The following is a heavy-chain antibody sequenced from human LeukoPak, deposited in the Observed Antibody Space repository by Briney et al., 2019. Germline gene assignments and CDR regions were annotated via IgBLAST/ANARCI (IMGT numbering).Heavy chain of an antibody. J-gene: IGHJ4*02. CDR3: ARAGNYYYSSGYYSHFDY. CDR2: VYHSGST. Sequence: SETLSLTCTVSGASISSDYWNWIRQPPGKGLEWIGHVYHSGSTNYNPSLKSRVTISVDTSKNQFSLKLSSVTAADTAVYYCARAGNYYYSSGYYSHFDYWGQGTPVTASS. D-gene: IGHD3-22*01. V-gene: IGHV4-59*01. CDR1: GASISSDY.